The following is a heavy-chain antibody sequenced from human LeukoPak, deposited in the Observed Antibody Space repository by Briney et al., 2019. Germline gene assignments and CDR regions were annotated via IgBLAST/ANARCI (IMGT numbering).Heavy chain of an antibody. D-gene: IGHD4-17*01. CDR3: ARMIRDYGDSNWFDP. J-gene: IGHJ5*02. Sequence: GGSLRLSSAASGFTFSSYAMSWVRQAPGKGLEWVSAISGSGGTTYYANSVKGRFTFSRDNSKNTLYLQMNSLRAEDTAIYYCARMIRDYGDSNWFDPWGQGTLVTVSS. V-gene: IGHV3-23*01. CDR1: GFTFSSYA. CDR2: ISGSGGTT.